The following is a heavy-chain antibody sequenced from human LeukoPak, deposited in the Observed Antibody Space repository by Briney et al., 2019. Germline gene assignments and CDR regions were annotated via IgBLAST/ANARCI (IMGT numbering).Heavy chain of an antibody. CDR3: ARGFPVTNYYFDY. V-gene: IGHV1-2*06. J-gene: IGHJ4*02. CDR1: GYTFTGYY. Sequence: ASVKVSCKASGYTFTGYYMHWVRQAPGQGLEWMGRINPNSGGTNYAQKFQGRVTMIRDTSISTAYMELSRLRSDDTAVYYCARGFPVTNYYFDYWGQGTLVTVSS. D-gene: IGHD4-17*01. CDR2: INPNSGGT.